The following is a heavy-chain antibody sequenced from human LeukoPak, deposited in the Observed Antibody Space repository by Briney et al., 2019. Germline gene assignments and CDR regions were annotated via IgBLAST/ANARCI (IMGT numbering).Heavy chain of an antibody. D-gene: IGHD1-26*01. Sequence: QSGGSLRLSCAVSGFTFSSYAMSWVRQAPGKGLEWVANINEDGSEKNYVESLKGRFTISRDNAKNSLYLQMNSLRAEDTALYYCARELGSYEGGYYGMDVWGQGTTVTVSS. J-gene: IGHJ6*02. CDR1: GFTFSSYA. CDR3: ARELGSYEGGYYGMDV. CDR2: INEDGSEK. V-gene: IGHV3-7*01.